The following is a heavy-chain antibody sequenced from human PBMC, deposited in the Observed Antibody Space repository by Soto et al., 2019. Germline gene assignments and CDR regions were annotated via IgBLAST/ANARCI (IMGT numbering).Heavy chain of an antibody. CDR2: IRSKANSYAT. Sequence: EVQLVESGGGLVQPGGSLKLSCAASGFTFSGSAMHWVRQASGKGLEWVGRIRSKANSYATAYAASVKGRFTISRDDSKNTAYLQMNSLKTEDPAVYYCTTLTEQWLDGWGQGTLVTVSS. D-gene: IGHD6-19*01. CDR3: TTLTEQWLDG. CDR1: GFTFSGSA. V-gene: IGHV3-73*02. J-gene: IGHJ4*02.